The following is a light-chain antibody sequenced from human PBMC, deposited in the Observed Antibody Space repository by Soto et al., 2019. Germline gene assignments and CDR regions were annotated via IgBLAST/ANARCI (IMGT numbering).Light chain of an antibody. J-gene: IGKJ1*01. CDR1: QSVSSN. Sequence: SVLTQSGATLSVSVGERVTVCSRASQSVSSNLAWYQQKPGQAPRLIIYGASTRATGIPARFSGSGSGTEFTLTISSLQSEDFAVYYCQQYNNLPRTFGQGPKLDIK. CDR3: QQYNNLPRT. V-gene: IGKV3-15*01. CDR2: GAS.